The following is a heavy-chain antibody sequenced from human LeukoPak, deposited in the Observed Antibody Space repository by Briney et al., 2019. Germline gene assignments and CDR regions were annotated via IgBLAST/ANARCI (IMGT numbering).Heavy chain of an antibody. Sequence: GGSLRLSCAASGFSFSRYGIHWVRQAPGKGLEGVAVISNDGNNKKYADSVKGRFTISRDNSKNTLYLQMNSLRAEDTAVYYCAKDPYSSGWDAFDYWGQGTLVTVSS. V-gene: IGHV3-30*18. CDR1: GFSFSRYG. J-gene: IGHJ4*02. D-gene: IGHD6-19*01. CDR2: ISNDGNNK. CDR3: AKDPYSSGWDAFDY.